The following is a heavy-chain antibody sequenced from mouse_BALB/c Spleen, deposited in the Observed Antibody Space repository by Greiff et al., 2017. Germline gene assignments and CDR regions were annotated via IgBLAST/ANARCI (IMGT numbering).Heavy chain of an antibody. Sequence: VQLQQSGAELMKPGASVKISCKATGYTFSSYWIEWVKQRPGHGLEWIGEILPGSGSTNYNEKFKGKATFTADTSSNTAYMQLSSLTSEDSAVYYCASTGGSREIDYWGQGTTLTVSS. J-gene: IGHJ2*01. D-gene: IGHD1-1*01. CDR2: ILPGSGST. V-gene: IGHV1-9*01. CDR3: ASTGGSREIDY. CDR1: GYTFSSYW.